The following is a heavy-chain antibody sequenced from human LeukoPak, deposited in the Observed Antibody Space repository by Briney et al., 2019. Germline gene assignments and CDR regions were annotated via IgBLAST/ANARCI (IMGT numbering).Heavy chain of an antibody. CDR3: ARDRYCSSTSCNGAFDY. CDR1: GFAFSSYA. CDR2: ISSDGSNK. J-gene: IGHJ4*02. V-gene: IGHV3-30*09. Sequence: GGSLRLSCAASGFAFSSYAMNWVRQAPGKGVEWVTIISSDGSNKYYADSVKGRFAISRDNSKNTLYLQVNSLRAEDTAVYYCARDRYCSSTSCNGAFDYWGQGTLVTVSS. D-gene: IGHD2-2*01.